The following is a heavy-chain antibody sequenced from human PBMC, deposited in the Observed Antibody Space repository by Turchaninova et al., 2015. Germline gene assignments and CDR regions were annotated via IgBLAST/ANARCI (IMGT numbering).Heavy chain of an antibody. V-gene: IGHV4-34*02. CDR2: FNHIDSP. D-gene: IGHD3-10*01. CDR1: GGSFSGYY. Sequence: QVQLQQWAAGLLKPSETLSLTCAVYGGSFSGYYWTWIRRPPWEGLEWTAEFNHIDSPNDNPSLSSRLTLSLDAYQNQWSLELVSWTATDTDGYYCAIGVDPVYRSTLVRGVMRGRVDYWGQGTLVTVFS. CDR3: AIGVDPVYRSTLVRGVMRGRVDY. J-gene: IGHJ4*02.